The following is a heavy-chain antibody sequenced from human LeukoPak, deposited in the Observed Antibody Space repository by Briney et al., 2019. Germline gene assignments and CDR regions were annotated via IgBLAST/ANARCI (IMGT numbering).Heavy chain of an antibody. D-gene: IGHD3-10*01. Sequence: GGSLRLSCAASGFTFSSYSMNWVRQAPGKGLEWVSSISSSSSYIYYADSVKGRFTISRDNAKNSLCLQMNSLRAEDTAVYYCARDGYGSGSTLCYWGQGTLVTVSS. CDR2: ISSSSSYI. CDR1: GFTFSSYS. V-gene: IGHV3-21*01. CDR3: ARDGYGSGSTLCY. J-gene: IGHJ4*02.